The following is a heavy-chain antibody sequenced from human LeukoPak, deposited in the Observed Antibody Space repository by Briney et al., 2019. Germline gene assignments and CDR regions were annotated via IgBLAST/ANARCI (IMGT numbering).Heavy chain of an antibody. CDR3: ARVRRYSGYGPPNWFDP. CDR1: GFTVSSNY. Sequence: GGSLRLPCAASGFTVSSNYMSWVRQAPGKGLEWVSVIYSGGSTSYADSVKGRFTVSRDNSKNTVYLQMNSLRAEDTAVYSCARVRRYSGYGPPNWFDPWGQGTLVTVSS. CDR2: IYSGGST. J-gene: IGHJ5*02. V-gene: IGHV3-53*01. D-gene: IGHD5-12*01.